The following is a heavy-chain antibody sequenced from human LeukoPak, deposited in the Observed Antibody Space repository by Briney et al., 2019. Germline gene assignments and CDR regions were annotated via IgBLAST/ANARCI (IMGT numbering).Heavy chain of an antibody. V-gene: IGHV4-38-2*01. Sequence: SETLSLTCAVSGYSISSGYYWGWIRQPPGKGLEWIGSIYHSGSTYYNPSLKSRVTISVDTSKNQFSLKLSSVTAADTAVYYCARRFLAYCGGDCYSGAFDIWGQGTMVTVSS. J-gene: IGHJ3*02. CDR1: GYSISSGYY. CDR3: ARRFLAYCGGDCYSGAFDI. D-gene: IGHD2-21*01. CDR2: IYHSGST.